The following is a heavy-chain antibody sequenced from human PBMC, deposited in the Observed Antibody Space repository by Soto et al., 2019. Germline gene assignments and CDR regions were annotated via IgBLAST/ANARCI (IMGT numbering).Heavy chain of an antibody. Sequence: SVKVSCNASGYTFSSYAISWVRQAPGQGLEWMGGIIPIFGTANYAQKFQGRVTITADESTSTAYMELSSLRSEDTAVYYCASSIFGGYYGMDVWGQGTTVTVSS. V-gene: IGHV1-69*13. D-gene: IGHD3-3*01. CDR1: GYTFSSYA. CDR3: ASSIFGGYYGMDV. CDR2: IIPIFGTA. J-gene: IGHJ6*02.